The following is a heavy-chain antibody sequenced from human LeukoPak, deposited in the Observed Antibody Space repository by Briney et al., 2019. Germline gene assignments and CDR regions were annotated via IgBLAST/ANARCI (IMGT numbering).Heavy chain of an antibody. CDR1: GYSISSGYY. D-gene: IGHD6-13*01. V-gene: IGHV4-38-2*02. CDR2: IYHSGST. Sequence: PSETLSLTCTVSGYSISSGYYWGWIRQPPGKGLEWIGSIYHSGSTYYNPSLKSRVTISVDTSKNQFSLKLSSVTAADTAVYYCARDPWYSNEPASDYWGQGTLVTVSS. CDR3: ARDPWYSNEPASDY. J-gene: IGHJ4*02.